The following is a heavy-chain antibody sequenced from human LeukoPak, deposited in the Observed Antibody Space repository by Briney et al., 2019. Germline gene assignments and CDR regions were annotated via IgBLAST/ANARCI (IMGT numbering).Heavy chain of an antibody. V-gene: IGHV3-7*01. CDR1: GLTFSSYW. Sequence: PGGSLRLSCAASGLTFSSYWMSWVRQAPGKGLEWVANIKQDGSEKYYVDSVKGRFTISRDNAKNSLYLQMNSLRVEDTAVYYCARDGSWGQGTLVTVSS. J-gene: IGHJ5*02. CDR2: IKQDGSEK. CDR3: ARDGS.